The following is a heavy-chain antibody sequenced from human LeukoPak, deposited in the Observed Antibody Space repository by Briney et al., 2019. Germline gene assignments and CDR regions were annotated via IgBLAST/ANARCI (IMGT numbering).Heavy chain of an antibody. J-gene: IGHJ4*02. CDR1: GFTFSSFH. D-gene: IGHD5-18*01. Sequence: GGSLRLSCEASGFTFSSFHMSWVRQAPGRGLEWVSAISGSGETTYYADSVKGRFTVSRDNSKNTLYVQMDSLRAEDTAVYYCAKRGYTYGGHFDYWGQGALVTVSS. CDR2: ISGSGETT. V-gene: IGHV3-23*01. CDR3: AKRGYTYGGHFDY.